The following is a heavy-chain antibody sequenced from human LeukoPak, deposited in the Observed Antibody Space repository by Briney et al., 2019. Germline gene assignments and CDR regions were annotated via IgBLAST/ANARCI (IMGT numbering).Heavy chain of an antibody. CDR3: ATLTGIAEGVNLLPVDY. V-gene: IGHV1-69-2*01. Sequence: ASVKVSCKVSGYTFSDYYMHWVQQAPGKGLEWMGLVDPEDGETIYADKFQGRVTISADTSTDTAYMELSSLRSEDTAVYYCATLTGIAEGVNLLPVDYWGRETLVTVSS. D-gene: IGHD6-13*01. CDR2: VDPEDGET. J-gene: IGHJ4*02. CDR1: GYTFSDYY.